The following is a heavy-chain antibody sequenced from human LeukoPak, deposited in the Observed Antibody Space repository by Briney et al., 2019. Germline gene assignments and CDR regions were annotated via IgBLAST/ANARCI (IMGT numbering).Heavy chain of an antibody. CDR2: INHSGST. Sequence: SETLSLTCAVYGGSFSGYYWSWIRQPPGKGLEWIGEINHSGSTNYNPSLKSRVTISVDTSKNQFSLKLSSVTAADTAVYYCARNSGSYLDYWGQGTLVTVSS. CDR3: ARNSGSYLDY. V-gene: IGHV4-34*01. CDR1: GGSFSGYY. J-gene: IGHJ4*02. D-gene: IGHD1-26*01.